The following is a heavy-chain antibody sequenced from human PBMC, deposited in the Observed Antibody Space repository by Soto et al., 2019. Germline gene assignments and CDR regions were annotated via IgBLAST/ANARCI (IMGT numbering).Heavy chain of an antibody. CDR3: ARTLDV. CDR1: GGSVSSSTYS. V-gene: IGHV4-39*01. J-gene: IGHJ6*02. CDR2: MYYSGST. Sequence: PSETLSLTCTVSGGSVSSSTYSWGWIRQPPGKGLEWIGSMYYSGSTYYTQSLKSRVTISVDTSKNQFSLKLSSVTAADTAVYYCARTLDVWGQGTTVTVSS.